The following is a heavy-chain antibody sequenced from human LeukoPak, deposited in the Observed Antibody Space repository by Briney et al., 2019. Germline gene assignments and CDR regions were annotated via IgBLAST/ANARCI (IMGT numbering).Heavy chain of an antibody. D-gene: IGHD6-19*01. CDR2: FDPEDGET. V-gene: IGHV1-24*01. CDR3: ATPGRSGWGGYWFDP. J-gene: IGHJ5*02. CDR1: GCTLTELS. Sequence: ASVKVSCKVSGCTLTELSMHWVRQAPGKGLEWMGGFDPEDGETIYAQKFQGRVTMTEDTSTDTAYMELSSLRSEDTAVYYCATPGRSGWGGYWFDPWGQGTLVTVSS.